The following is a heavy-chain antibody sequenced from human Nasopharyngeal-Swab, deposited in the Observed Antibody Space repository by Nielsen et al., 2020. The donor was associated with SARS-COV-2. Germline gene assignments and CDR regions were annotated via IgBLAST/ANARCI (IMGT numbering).Heavy chain of an antibody. CDR3: ARHWAASSSGHYYGMDV. Sequence: GGSLRLSCRTSGSSFTTKWIGWVRQMPGKGLEWVGSIYPGDSDTRYSPSVQGQVTISADKSISTTYLQWYSLKASDTAMYYCARHWAASSSGHYYGMDVWGQGTTVTVSS. CDR1: GSSFTTKW. D-gene: IGHD6-6*01. V-gene: IGHV5-51*01. J-gene: IGHJ6*02. CDR2: IYPGDSDT.